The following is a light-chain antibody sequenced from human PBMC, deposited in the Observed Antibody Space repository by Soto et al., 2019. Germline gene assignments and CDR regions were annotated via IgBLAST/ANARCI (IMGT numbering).Light chain of an antibody. CDR2: GAS. Sequence: EIVMTQSPATLSVSPGERATLSCRASQSVSSNLAWYQQKPGQAPRLLIYGASTRATGIPARFSGSGSGTEFTLTISSLQSEDFADYYCQQYNNWSLLTFGQGT. CDR3: QQYNNWSLLT. CDR1: QSVSSN. J-gene: IGKJ1*01. V-gene: IGKV3-15*01.